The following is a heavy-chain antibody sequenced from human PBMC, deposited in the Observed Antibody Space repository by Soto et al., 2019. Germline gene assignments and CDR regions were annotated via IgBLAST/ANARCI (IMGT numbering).Heavy chain of an antibody. V-gene: IGHV3-30-3*01. J-gene: IGHJ5*02. Sequence: QVQLVESGGGVVQPGRSLRLSCAASGFTFSSYAMHWVRQAPGKGLEWVAVISYDGSNKYYADSVKGRFTISRDNSKHTLYLQMNSLRAEDTAVYYCARAMVEPRGYSGYDFAPRFDPWGQGTLVTVSS. CDR3: ARAMVEPRGYSGYDFAPRFDP. CDR1: GFTFSSYA. CDR2: ISYDGSNK. D-gene: IGHD5-12*01.